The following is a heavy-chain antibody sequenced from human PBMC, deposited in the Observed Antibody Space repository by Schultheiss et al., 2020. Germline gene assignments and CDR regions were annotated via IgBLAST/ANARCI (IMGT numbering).Heavy chain of an antibody. V-gene: IGHV4-59*08. J-gene: IGHJ4*02. Sequence: SETLSLTCTVSGGSISSYYWSWIRQPPGKGLEWIGYIYYSGSTNYNPSLKSRVTISVDTSKNQFSLKLSSVTAADTAVYYCARLLLWFGESPYFDYWGQGTLVTVYS. CDR1: GGSISSYY. D-gene: IGHD3-10*01. CDR3: ARLLLWFGESPYFDY. CDR2: IYYSGST.